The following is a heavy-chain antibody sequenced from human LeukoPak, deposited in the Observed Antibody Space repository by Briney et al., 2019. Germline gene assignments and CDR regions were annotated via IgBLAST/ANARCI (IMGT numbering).Heavy chain of an antibody. CDR2: ISSNGGST. V-gene: IGHV3-64*01. Sequence: GGSLRLSCAASGFTFSSYAMHWVRQAPGKGLEYVSAISSNGGSTYYANSVKGRFTISRDNSKNTLYLQMGSLRAEDMAVYYCARDSDRYYFDYWGQGTLVTVSS. CDR1: GFTFSSYA. CDR3: ARDSDRYYFDY. J-gene: IGHJ4*02.